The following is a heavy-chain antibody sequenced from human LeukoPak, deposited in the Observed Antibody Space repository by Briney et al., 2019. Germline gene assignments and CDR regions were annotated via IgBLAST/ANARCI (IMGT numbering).Heavy chain of an antibody. CDR2: IIPIVGKA. CDR3: ARDLPDGWCDL. D-gene: IGHD1-14*01. Sequence: SVKLSCKASGVTFSSYAMSWVRQAPGQGLEWMGGIIPIVGKANYAQKFKGRVTITTDESTSTAYMELSSLRSEDTAVYYCARDLPDGWCDLWGQGTLVSVSS. V-gene: IGHV1-69*05. CDR1: GVTFSSYA. J-gene: IGHJ5*02.